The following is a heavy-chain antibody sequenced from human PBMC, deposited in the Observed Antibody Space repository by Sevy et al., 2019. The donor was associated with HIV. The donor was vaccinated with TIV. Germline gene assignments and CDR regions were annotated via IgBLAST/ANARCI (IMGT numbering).Heavy chain of an antibody. Sequence: ASVKVSCKASGYTFMTYGISWVRQAPGQGLEWMGWISTYNGDTNYEQKLQGRATMTTDTSTSTGYMELRSLRSDDTAVYYCATLELSGYGRYGNGMVVWGQGTTVTFSS. D-gene: IGHD3-16*02. J-gene: IGHJ6*02. CDR1: GYTFMTYG. CDR3: ATLELSGYGRYGNGMVV. V-gene: IGHV1-18*04. CDR2: ISTYNGDT.